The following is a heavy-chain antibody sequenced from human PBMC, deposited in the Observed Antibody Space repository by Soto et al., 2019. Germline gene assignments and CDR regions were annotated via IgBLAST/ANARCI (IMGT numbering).Heavy chain of an antibody. CDR1: GGTFSSYA. J-gene: IGHJ6*02. Sequence: SVRVSCKASGGTFSSYAISWVRQAPGQGLEWMGGIIPIFGTANYAQKFQGRVTITADESTSTAYMELSSLRSEDTAVYYCARPIIFVFTLRASYYGIHVWGPAPSGTGSS. D-gene: IGHD3-9*01. CDR3: ARPIIFVFTLRASYYGIHV. CDR2: IIPIFGTA. V-gene: IGHV1-69*13.